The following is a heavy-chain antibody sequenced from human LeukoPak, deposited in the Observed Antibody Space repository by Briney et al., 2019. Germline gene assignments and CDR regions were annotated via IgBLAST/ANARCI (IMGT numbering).Heavy chain of an antibody. J-gene: IGHJ4*02. CDR3: ATTLDDYCSSTSCYLYYFDY. CDR2: ISGSGGST. Sequence: GGSLRLSCSASGFTFSSYAMSWVRQAPGQGLEWVSAISGSGGSTYYADSVKGRFTISRDNSKNTLYLQMNSLRADDTAVYYCATTLDDYCSSTSCYLYYFDYWGQGTLVTVSS. CDR1: GFTFSSYA. V-gene: IGHV3-23*01. D-gene: IGHD2-2*01.